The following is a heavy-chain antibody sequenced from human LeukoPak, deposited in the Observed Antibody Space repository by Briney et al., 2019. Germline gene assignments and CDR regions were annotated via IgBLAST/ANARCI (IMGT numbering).Heavy chain of an antibody. Sequence: SETLSLTCAVYGGSFSGYYWSWIRQPPGKGLEWIGEIDHSGSTNYNPSLKSRVTISVDTSKNQFSLKLGSVTAADTAVYYCARGSKYYNGMDVWGQGTTVTVSS. V-gene: IGHV4-34*01. D-gene: IGHD4-11*01. CDR2: IDHSGST. CDR3: ARGSKYYNGMDV. J-gene: IGHJ6*02. CDR1: GGSFSGYY.